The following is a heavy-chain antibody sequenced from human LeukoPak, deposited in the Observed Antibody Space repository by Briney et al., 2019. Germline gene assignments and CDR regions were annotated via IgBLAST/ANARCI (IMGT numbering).Heavy chain of an antibody. CDR1: GFSFNDYG. J-gene: IGHJ5*02. CDR2: ISFDGSDE. Sequence: GGSLRLSCAASGFSFNDYGMHWVRQAPGKGLEWVAVISFDGSDEFYADSVKGRFTIFRDNFKNTLYLQLNSLRAEDTAIYYCVKADRGYYRWGQGTLVTVSS. D-gene: IGHD3-22*01. V-gene: IGHV3-30*18. CDR3: VKADRGYYR.